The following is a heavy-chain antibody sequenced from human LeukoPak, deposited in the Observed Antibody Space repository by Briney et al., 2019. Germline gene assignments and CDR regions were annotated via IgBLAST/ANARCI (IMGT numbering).Heavy chain of an antibody. D-gene: IGHD3-10*01. CDR2: ISGSGGST. CDR1: GFTFTNYW. Sequence: GGSLRLSCTDSGFTFTNYWMSWVRQAPGKGLEWVSAISGSGGSTYYADSVKGRFTISRDNSKNTLYLQMNSLRAEDTAVCYCAKGGGQGSLPLDFDYWGQGTLVTVSS. J-gene: IGHJ4*02. CDR3: AKGGGQGSLPLDFDY. V-gene: IGHV3-23*01.